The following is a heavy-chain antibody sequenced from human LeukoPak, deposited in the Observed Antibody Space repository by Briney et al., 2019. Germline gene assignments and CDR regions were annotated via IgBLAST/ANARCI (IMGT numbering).Heavy chain of an antibody. CDR3: ASSSGYPYYFDY. CDR1: GGSISSGGYC. J-gene: IGHJ4*02. CDR2: IYYSGST. D-gene: IGHD3-22*01. V-gene: IGHV4-31*11. Sequence: SETLSLTCAVSGGSISSGGYCWSWIRQHPGKGLEWLGYIYYSGSTYYNPSLKSRVTISVDTSKNQFSLKLSSVTAADTAVYYCASSSGYPYYFDYWGQGTLVTVSS.